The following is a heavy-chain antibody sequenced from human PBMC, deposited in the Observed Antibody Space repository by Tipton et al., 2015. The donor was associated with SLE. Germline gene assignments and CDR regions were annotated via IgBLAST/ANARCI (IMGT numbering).Heavy chain of an antibody. CDR2: IRYDGSNK. J-gene: IGHJ3*02. V-gene: IGHV3-30*02. CDR3: AKGARSSGWFDAFDI. CDR1: GFTFSSYG. D-gene: IGHD6-19*01. Sequence: SLRLSCAASGFTFSSYGMHWVRQAPGKGLEWVAFIRYDGSNKYYADSVKGRFTISRDNSKNTLYLQMNSLRAEDTAVYYCAKGARSSGWFDAFDIWGQGTMVTVSS.